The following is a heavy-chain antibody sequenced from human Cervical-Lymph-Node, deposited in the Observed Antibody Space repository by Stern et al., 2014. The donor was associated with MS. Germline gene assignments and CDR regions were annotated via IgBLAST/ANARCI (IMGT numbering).Heavy chain of an antibody. CDR3: TRAPTEAYDSSGYYLDWFDT. Sequence: QLQLQESGPGLVKPSQTLSLTCTVSGGSINSGGYYWTWIRQHPGKGLEWIGYIYYSGNTHYNPSLKSRVTISIGPSDNKFSLRLNSVTAADTAVYYCTRAPTEAYDSSGYYLDWFDTWGQGTLVTVTS. CDR1: GGSINSGGYY. J-gene: IGHJ5*01. D-gene: IGHD3-22*01. V-gene: IGHV4-31*03. CDR2: IYYSGNT.